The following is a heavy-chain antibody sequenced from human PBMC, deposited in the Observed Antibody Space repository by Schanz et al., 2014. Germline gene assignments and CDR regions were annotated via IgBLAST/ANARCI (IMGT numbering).Heavy chain of an antibody. Sequence: EVQLVESGGGLVQPGGSLRLSCAASGFTFSSYWMHWVRQAPGKGLVWVSRINTDGSGTDYAQSVKGRFTISRDNSKNLVVLQMNSLRVDDTAVYYCTKEDATALWYFEQWGQGTLVTVSS. CDR2: INTDGSGT. D-gene: IGHD6-13*01. CDR3: TKEDATALWYFEQ. J-gene: IGHJ4*02. CDR1: GFTFSSYW. V-gene: IGHV3-74*01.